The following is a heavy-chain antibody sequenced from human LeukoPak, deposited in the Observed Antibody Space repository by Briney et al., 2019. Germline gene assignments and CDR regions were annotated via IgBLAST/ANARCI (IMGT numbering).Heavy chain of an antibody. CDR2: IKQGGSEK. CDR1: GFTFSNYL. V-gene: IGHV3-7*05. CDR3: AREGQQSYGMDV. J-gene: IGHJ6*02. Sequence: QPGGSLRLSCAASGFTFSNYLITWVRQAPGKGLEWVANIKQGGSEKHYVDSVKGRFTISRDDAKNSLYLQMNSLRIEDTAVYYCAREGQQSYGMDVWGQGTTVTVSS. D-gene: IGHD6-13*01.